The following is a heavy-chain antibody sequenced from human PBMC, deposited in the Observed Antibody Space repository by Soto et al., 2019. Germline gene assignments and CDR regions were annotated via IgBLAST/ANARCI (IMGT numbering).Heavy chain of an antibody. J-gene: IGHJ6*02. CDR2: ISGSGGST. CDR1: GFTFRSFA. Sequence: GGSLRLSCAASGFTFRSFAISWVRQAPGKGLEWVSAISGSGGSTYYADSVKGRFTISRDNSKNTLYLQMNSLRAEDTAVYYCAKMGINAIGDIVLMVYAPDYGMDVWGQGTTVTVSS. D-gene: IGHD2-8*01. CDR3: AKMGINAIGDIVLMVYAPDYGMDV. V-gene: IGHV3-23*01.